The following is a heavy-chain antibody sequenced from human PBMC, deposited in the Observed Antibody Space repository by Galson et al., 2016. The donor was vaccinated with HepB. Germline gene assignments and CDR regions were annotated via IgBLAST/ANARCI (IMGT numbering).Heavy chain of an antibody. CDR3: ASRRPFRYYYNMDV. CDR2: VFYTGST. CDR1: GGSFSNYY. V-gene: IGHV4-34*12. J-gene: IGHJ6*02. Sequence: SETLSLTCAVSGGSFSNYYWSWFRQAPGKGLEWIGEVFYTGSTNYNPSFESRVTISVDTSKNQFSLKMTSVTAADAALYYCASRRPFRYYYNMDVWGRGTTVSVSS.